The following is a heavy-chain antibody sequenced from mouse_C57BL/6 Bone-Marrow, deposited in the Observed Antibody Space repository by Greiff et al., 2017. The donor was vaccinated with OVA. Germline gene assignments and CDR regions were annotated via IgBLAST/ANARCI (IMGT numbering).Heavy chain of an antibody. J-gene: IGHJ2*01. D-gene: IGHD1-1*01. CDR3: ARYKGRVAVDYFDY. CDR1: GFTFTNYY. Sequence: EVQVVESGGGLVQPGDSLSLSCAASGFTFTNYYMSWVRQPPGKALEWLAFIRNKPNGSTTEYSASVKGRFTISRDNSQRILYLQMNALRAEDSATYYCARYKGRVAVDYFDYWGQGTALTVSS. CDR2: IRNKPNGSTT. V-gene: IGHV7-3*01.